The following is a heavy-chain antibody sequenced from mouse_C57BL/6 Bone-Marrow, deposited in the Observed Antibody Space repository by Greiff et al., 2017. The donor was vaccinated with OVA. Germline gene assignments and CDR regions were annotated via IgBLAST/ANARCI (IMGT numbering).Heavy chain of an antibody. CDR3: AILERSYRYFDF. J-gene: IGHJ1*03. CDR2: IYPRSGYT. CDR1: GYTFTSYG. Sequence: VKLVESGAELVRPGASVKLSCKASGYTFTSYGISWVKQRTGQGLEWIGEIYPRSGYTNYNEKFKGKATLTADKSSSTAYMELSSLPSEDSAVSFGAILERSYRYFDFWGKGTTVTVSA. V-gene: IGHV1-81*01.